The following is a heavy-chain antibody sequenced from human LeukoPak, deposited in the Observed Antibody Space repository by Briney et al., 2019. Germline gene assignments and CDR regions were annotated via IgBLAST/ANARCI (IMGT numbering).Heavy chain of an antibody. CDR3: ARDNSVGDNAWWFDP. CDR2: INPSGGST. J-gene: IGHJ5*02. D-gene: IGHD1-26*01. Sequence: ASVKVSCKSYGYTFTSYFMHWVRQAPGQGLEWMGIINPSGGSTNYAQKFQGRVTMTRDMSTSTDYMELSSLRSEDTAIYYCARDNSVGDNAWWFDPWGQGTLVTVSS. V-gene: IGHV1-46*01. CDR1: GYTFTSYF.